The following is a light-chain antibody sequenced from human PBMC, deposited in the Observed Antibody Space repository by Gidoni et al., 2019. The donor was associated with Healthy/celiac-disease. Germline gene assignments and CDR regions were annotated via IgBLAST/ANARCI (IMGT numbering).Light chain of an antibody. CDR1: QSVSSY. CDR3: QQRSNWLT. V-gene: IGKV3-11*01. J-gene: IGKJ3*01. CDR2: DAS. Sequence: EIVLTQSPAPLSLSPGERATLSCRASQSVSSYLAWYQQKPGQAPRLLIYDASNRATGIPARVSGSGFGTDFTLTISSLEPEDFPVYYCQQRSNWLTFGPGTKVDIK.